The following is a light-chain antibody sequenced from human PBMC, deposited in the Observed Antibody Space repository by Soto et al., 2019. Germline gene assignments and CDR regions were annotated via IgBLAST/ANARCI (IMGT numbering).Light chain of an antibody. CDR2: GAS. J-gene: IGKJ1*01. Sequence: EIAMTQSPATLSVSPGERATLSCRASQSVSSNLAWYQQKPGQAPRLLIYGASTRATGSPARFSGSGSGTEFTLTISSLQSEDFAVYYCQQYNNWPRTFGQGTKVEIK. V-gene: IGKV3-15*01. CDR1: QSVSSN. CDR3: QQYNNWPRT.